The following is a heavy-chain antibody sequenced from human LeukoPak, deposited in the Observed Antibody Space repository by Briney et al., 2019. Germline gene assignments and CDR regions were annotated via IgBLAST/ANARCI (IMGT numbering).Heavy chain of an antibody. CDR3: ARGGSSGSSAREFDS. V-gene: IGHV5-51*01. J-gene: IGHJ4*02. D-gene: IGHD6-19*01. CDR2: MYPGYSYT. Sequence: GESLKISFKSSGYSFTSYWIGLGRQRPGKGVEGMRIMYPGYSYTRYSPSFQGQVTLPAGKCISTPDPQKSRPNDSDPAMYYCARGGSSGSSAREFDSWGQGNLVTVSS. CDR1: GYSFTSYW.